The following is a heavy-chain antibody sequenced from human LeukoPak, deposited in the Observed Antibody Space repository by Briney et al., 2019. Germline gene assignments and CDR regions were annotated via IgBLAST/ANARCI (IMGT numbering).Heavy chain of an antibody. V-gene: IGHV3-21*01. CDR1: GFTFINYS. CDR3: ARDAYYYGSGSSYYYYYMDV. D-gene: IGHD3-10*01. Sequence: GGSLRLSCTASGFTFINYSMNWVRQAPGKGLEWVSSISTNSAFIYYADSVRGRFTISRDNAKNSLYLQMNSLRAEDTAVYYCARDAYYYGSGSSYYYYYMDVWGKGTTVTVSS. J-gene: IGHJ6*03. CDR2: ISTNSAFI.